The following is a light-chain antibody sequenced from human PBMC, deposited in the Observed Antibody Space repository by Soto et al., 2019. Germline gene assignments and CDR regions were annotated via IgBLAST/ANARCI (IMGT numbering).Light chain of an antibody. J-gene: IGLJ1*01. CDR2: EVS. V-gene: IGLV2-14*01. Sequence: QSVLTQPAAVSGTPGQSITISCTGTISDIGVYNYVSWYQQHPGKAPKLVIYEVSNRPSGVSDRFSGSKSDNTASLTISGLQAEDEANYYCSSFTTTSTLVFGAGTKVTVL. CDR3: SSFTTTSTLV. CDR1: ISDIGVYNY.